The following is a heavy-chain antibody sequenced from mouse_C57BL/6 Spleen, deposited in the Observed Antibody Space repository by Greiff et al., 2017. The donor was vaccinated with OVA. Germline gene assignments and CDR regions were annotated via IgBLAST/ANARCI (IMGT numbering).Heavy chain of an antibody. J-gene: IGHJ4*01. Sequence: EVQLQESGPGLVKPSQSLSLTCSVTGYSITSGYYWNWIRQFPGNTLEWMGYISYDGSNNYNPSLKNRISITRDTSKNQFFLKLNSVTTEDTATYYCARWLITTVVAPTYAMDYWGQGTSVTVSS. CDR3: ARWLITTVVAPTYAMDY. CDR1: GYSITSGYY. D-gene: IGHD1-1*01. CDR2: ISYDGSN. V-gene: IGHV3-6*01.